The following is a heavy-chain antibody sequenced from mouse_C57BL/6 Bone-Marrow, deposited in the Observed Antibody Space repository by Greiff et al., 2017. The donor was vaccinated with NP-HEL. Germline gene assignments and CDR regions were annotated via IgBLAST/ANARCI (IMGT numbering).Heavy chain of an antibody. V-gene: IGHV1-50*01. CDR1: GYTFTSYW. CDR2: IDPSDSYT. J-gene: IGHJ1*03. CDR3: ASLYYGSTLWYFDV. Sequence: QVQLQQPGAELVKPGASVKLSCKASGYTFTSYWMPWVKQRPGPGLEWIGEIDPSDSYTNYNQKFKGKATLTVDTSSSTAYMQLSSLTSEDSAVYYGASLYYGSTLWYFDVWGTGTTVTVSS. D-gene: IGHD1-1*01.